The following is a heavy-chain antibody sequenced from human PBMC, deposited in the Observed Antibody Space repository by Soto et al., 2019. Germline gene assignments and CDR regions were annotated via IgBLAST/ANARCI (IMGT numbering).Heavy chain of an antibody. CDR2: ITSGSSAI. Sequence: EVQLVESGGDLVQPGGSLRLSCAASGFTFSSYSMNWVRQAPGKGLEWISYITSGSSAIRYADSVQGRFTISRDNAKNSLYLQMNSLKDEDTAVYYCVRDLNWGFAYWGQGTLVTVSS. CDR1: GFTFSSYS. D-gene: IGHD7-27*01. CDR3: VRDLNWGFAY. V-gene: IGHV3-48*02. J-gene: IGHJ4*02.